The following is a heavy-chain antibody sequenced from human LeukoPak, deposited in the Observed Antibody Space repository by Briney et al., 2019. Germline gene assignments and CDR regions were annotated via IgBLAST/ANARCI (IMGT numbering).Heavy chain of an antibody. CDR1: GGTFSSYA. Sequence: SVKVSCKASGGTFSSYAISWVRQAPGQGLEWMGRNIPILGIANYAQKFQGRVTITADKSTSTAYMELSSLRSEDTAVYYCAWGTFLLGTFDYWGQGTLVTVSS. D-gene: IGHD7-27*01. V-gene: IGHV1-69*04. CDR3: AWGTFLLGTFDY. CDR2: NIPILGIA. J-gene: IGHJ4*02.